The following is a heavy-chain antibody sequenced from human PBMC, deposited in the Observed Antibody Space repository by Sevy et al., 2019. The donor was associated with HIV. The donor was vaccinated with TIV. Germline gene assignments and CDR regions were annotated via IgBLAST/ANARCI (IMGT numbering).Heavy chain of an antibody. CDR1: GFTFSSYG. CDR3: AKDPKVAGTFPYYFDY. V-gene: IGHV3-23*01. D-gene: IGHD6-19*01. CDR2: ISGNGGT. J-gene: IGHJ4*02. Sequence: GGSLRLSCAASGFTFSSYGMSWVRQAPGKGLEWVSIISGNGGTYYADSVKGRFTISRDNSKNTLYLQMNSLRAEDTAVYYCAKDPKVAGTFPYYFDYWGQGTLVTVSS.